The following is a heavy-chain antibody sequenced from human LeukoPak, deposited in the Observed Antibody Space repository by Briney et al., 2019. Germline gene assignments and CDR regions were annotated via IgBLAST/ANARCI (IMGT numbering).Heavy chain of an antibody. CDR2: ISGSGGST. J-gene: IGHJ4*02. V-gene: IGHV3-23*01. CDR1: GFTFSSYA. CDR3: AKATAMVEYY. Sequence: PGGSLRLSCAASGFTFSSYAMSWVRQAPGQGLEWVSAISGSGGSTYYADSVKGRFTISRDNSKNTLYLQMNSLRAEDAAVYYCAKATAMVEYYWGQGTLVTVSS. D-gene: IGHD5-18*01.